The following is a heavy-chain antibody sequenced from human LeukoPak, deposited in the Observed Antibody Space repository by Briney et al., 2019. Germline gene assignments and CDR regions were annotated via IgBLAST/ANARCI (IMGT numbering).Heavy chain of an antibody. CDR2: IWHDGSAE. J-gene: IGHJ4*02. Sequence: GGSLRLSWAASGFIFSSYGMYWVRQAPGKGLEWVAVIWHDGSAEFYADSVKGRFTISRDDSKNTVYLQMNSLRVEDTALYYCAKDSRGGWSGYFDYWGQGILVTVSS. D-gene: IGHD6-19*01. V-gene: IGHV3-33*03. CDR1: GFIFSSYG. CDR3: AKDSRGGWSGYFDY.